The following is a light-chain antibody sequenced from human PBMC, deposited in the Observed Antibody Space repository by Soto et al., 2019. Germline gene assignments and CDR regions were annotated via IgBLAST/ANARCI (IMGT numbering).Light chain of an antibody. CDR2: AAS. V-gene: IGKV1-17*01. J-gene: IGKJ1*01. CDR1: QGIRNY. CDR3: QQHNSYPRT. Sequence: DIQMTQSPSSLSASVGDRVTITCRASQGIRNYLGWYQQKPGKAPKRLIYAASSLQSGVPSRFSGSGSGTEFTLTISSLQPEDFATYYCQQHNSYPRTFGQGTKVDIK.